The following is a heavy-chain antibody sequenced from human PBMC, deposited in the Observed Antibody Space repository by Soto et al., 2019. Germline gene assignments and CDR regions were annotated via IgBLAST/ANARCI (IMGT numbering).Heavy chain of an antibody. D-gene: IGHD1-26*01. J-gene: IGHJ5*02. CDR1: GFSFSSYE. Sequence: EAQLVESGGDLVQPGGSLRLSCAGSGFSFSSYEMNWVRQATGKGLEWVSYISSSGSDTYYADSVKARFTISRDNAQNSLYLQMTRLRAEDTAIYYCASLSGSYGFDPWGQGTLVTVSS. CDR2: ISSSGSDT. CDR3: ASLSGSYGFDP. V-gene: IGHV3-48*03.